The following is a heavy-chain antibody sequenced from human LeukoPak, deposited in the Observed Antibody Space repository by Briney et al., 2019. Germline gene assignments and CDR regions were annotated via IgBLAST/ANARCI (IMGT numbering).Heavy chain of an antibody. V-gene: IGHV4-34*01. CDR3: ARESGYDFWSGYRTS. CDR2: INHSGST. CDR1: GGSFSGYY. D-gene: IGHD3-3*01. J-gene: IGHJ5*02. Sequence: KSSETLSLTCAVYGGSFSGYYWSWIRQPPGKGLEWIGEINHSGSTNYNPSLKSRVTISVDTSKNQFSLKLSSVTAADTAVYYCARESGYDFWSGYRTSWGQGTLVTVSS.